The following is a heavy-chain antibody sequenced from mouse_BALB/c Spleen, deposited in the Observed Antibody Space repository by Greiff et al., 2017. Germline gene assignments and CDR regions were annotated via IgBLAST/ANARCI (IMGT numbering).Heavy chain of an antibody. CDR3: ARDDGYYVPYAMDY. CDR1: GFTFTDYY. Sequence: EVQRVESGGGLVQPGGSLRLSCATSGFTFTDYYMSWVRQPPGKALEWLGFIRNKANGYTTEYSASVKGRFTISRDNSQSILYLQMNTLRAEDSATYCCARDDGYYVPYAMDYWGQGTSVTVSS. J-gene: IGHJ4*01. CDR2: IRNKANGYTT. D-gene: IGHD2-3*01. V-gene: IGHV7-3*02.